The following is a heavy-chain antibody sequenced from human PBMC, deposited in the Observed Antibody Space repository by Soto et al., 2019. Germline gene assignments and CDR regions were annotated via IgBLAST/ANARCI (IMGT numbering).Heavy chain of an antibody. Sequence: EVQLVESGGGLVKPGGSLRLSCAASGFTFSSYSMNWVRQAPGKGLEWVSSISSSSSYIYYADSVKGRFTISGDNAKNSLYLQMNSLRAEDTAVYYCARDFKAYSSSWLNWFDPWGQGTLVTVSS. V-gene: IGHV3-21*01. CDR3: ARDFKAYSSSWLNWFDP. D-gene: IGHD6-13*01. J-gene: IGHJ5*02. CDR2: ISSSSSYI. CDR1: GFTFSSYS.